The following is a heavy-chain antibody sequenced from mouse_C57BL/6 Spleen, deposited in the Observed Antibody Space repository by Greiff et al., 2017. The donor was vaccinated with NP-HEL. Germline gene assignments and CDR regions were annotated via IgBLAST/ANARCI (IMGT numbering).Heavy chain of an antibody. Sequence: VKLMESGAELVKPGASVKISCKASGYAFSSYWMNWVKQRPGKGLEWIGQIYPGDGDTNYNGKFKGKATLTADKSSSTAYMQLSSLTSEDSAVYFCANLFMVGPDYWGQGTTLTVSS. D-gene: IGHD2-1*01. V-gene: IGHV1-80*01. J-gene: IGHJ2*01. CDR3: ANLFMVGPDY. CDR1: GYAFSSYW. CDR2: IYPGDGDT.